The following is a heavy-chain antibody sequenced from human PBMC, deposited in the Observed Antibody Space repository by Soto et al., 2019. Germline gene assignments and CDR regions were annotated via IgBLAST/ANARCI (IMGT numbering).Heavy chain of an antibody. CDR1: GFTFSSYS. D-gene: IGHD3-10*01. CDR2: ISSSSSTI. CDR3: ARALYGSANYQYYMDV. V-gene: IGHV3-48*01. J-gene: IGHJ6*03. Sequence: EVQLVESGGGLVQPGGSLRLSCAASGFTFSSYSMNWVRQAPGKGLEWVSYISSSSSTIYYADSVKGRFTISRDNAKNSLYLQMNSLRAEDTAVYYCARALYGSANYQYYMDVWGKGTTVTVSS.